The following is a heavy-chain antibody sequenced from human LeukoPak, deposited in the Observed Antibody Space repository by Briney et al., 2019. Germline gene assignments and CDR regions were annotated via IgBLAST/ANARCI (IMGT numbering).Heavy chain of an antibody. Sequence: GGSLRLSCAASGFMFSNYAMSWVRQAPGKGLEWVAGISGTGGSTHYADSVKGRFTISRDNSKNTVYLQMNSLRAEDTAVYYCAKDGGLWVSAHWGDSWGRGTLVTVSS. V-gene: IGHV3-23*01. D-gene: IGHD7-27*01. CDR2: ISGTGGST. CDR1: GFMFSNYA. CDR3: AKDGGLWVSAHWGDS. J-gene: IGHJ4*02.